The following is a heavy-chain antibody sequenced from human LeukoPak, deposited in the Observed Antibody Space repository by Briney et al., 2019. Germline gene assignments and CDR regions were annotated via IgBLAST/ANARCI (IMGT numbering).Heavy chain of an antibody. V-gene: IGHV1-3*03. CDR3: ARGHRYYSSSGSYLRRDSWFDP. J-gene: IGHJ5*02. Sequence: ASVKVSCKASGYTFTTYVMHWVRQAPGQRLEWMGWINAGNGNTKYSQGFQGRVTITRDTSASTAYMELSSLRSEDMAVYYCARGHRYYSSSGSYLRRDSWFDPWGQGTPGHRLL. D-gene: IGHD3-10*01. CDR2: INAGNGNT. CDR1: GYTFTTYV.